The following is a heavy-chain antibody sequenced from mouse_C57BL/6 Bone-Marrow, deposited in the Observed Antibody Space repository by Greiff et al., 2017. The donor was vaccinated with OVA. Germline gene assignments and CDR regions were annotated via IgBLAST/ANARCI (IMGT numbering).Heavy chain of an antibody. J-gene: IGHJ2*01. D-gene: IGHD2-4*01. Sequence: QVQLQQSGAELARPGASVKMSCKASGYTFTSYTMHWVKQRPGQGLEWIGYINPSSGYTKYNQKFKDKATLTADKSSSTAYMQLSSLTSEDSAVYYCARWDYDSPHFDYWGQGTTLTVSS. V-gene: IGHV1-4*01. CDR3: ARWDYDSPHFDY. CDR2: INPSSGYT. CDR1: GYTFTSYT.